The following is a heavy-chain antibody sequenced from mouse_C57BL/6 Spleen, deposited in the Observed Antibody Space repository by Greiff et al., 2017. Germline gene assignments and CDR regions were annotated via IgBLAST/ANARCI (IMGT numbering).Heavy chain of an antibody. CDR2: IYPGDGDT. V-gene: IGHV1-82*01. Sequence: QVQLKQSGPELVKPGASVKISCKASGYAFSSSWMNWVKQRPGKGLEWIGRIYPGDGDTNSNGKFKGKATLTADKSSSTAYMQLSSLTSEDSAVYFCARLSHSDGYYDYWGQGTTLTVSS. CDR1: GYAFSSSW. D-gene: IGHD2-3*01. J-gene: IGHJ2*01. CDR3: ARLSHSDGYYDY.